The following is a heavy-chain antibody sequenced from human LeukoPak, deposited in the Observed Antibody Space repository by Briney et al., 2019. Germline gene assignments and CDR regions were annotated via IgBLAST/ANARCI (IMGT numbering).Heavy chain of an antibody. D-gene: IGHD3-16*01. CDR3: ARSGGRRGFNDAFDI. J-gene: IGHJ3*02. CDR1: GFSFTSYT. CDR2: ISGRSTYG. V-gene: IGHV3-21*01. Sequence: SGGSLRLSCAASGFSFTSYTMNWVRQAPGKGLEWVSSISGRSTYGYYADSLKGRFTISRDNAKNSLHLEMNSLRAEDTAVYYCARSGGRRGFNDAFDIWGQGTMVTVSS.